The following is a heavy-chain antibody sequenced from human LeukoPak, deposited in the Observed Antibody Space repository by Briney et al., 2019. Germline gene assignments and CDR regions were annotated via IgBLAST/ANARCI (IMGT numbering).Heavy chain of an antibody. Sequence: GGSLRLSCAASGFTFNNYVMSWVRQAPGKGLEWVSGINYSGGDTNYADFVQGRFTVSRDNFKNILYLQMNSLRAEDTAIYYCATTRVWGGVLLRPNWLYFEDWGQGALVTVSS. J-gene: IGHJ4*02. CDR1: GFTFNNYV. D-gene: IGHD3-16*01. CDR2: INYSGGDT. V-gene: IGHV3-23*01. CDR3: ATTRVWGGVLLRPNWLYFED.